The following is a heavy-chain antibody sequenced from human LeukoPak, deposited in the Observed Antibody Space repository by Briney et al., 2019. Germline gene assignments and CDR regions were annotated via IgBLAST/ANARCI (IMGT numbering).Heavy chain of an antibody. CDR3: ARRILYCSSTSCYLWDY. CDR2: IYHSGST. D-gene: IGHD2-2*01. J-gene: IGHJ4*02. CDR1: GYSISSGYY. V-gene: IGHV4-38-2*01. Sequence: SETLSLTCAVSGYSISSGYYWGWIRQPPGKGLEWIGSIYHSGSTYYNPSPKSRVTISVDTSKNQFSLKLSSVTAADTAVYYCARRILYCSSTSCYLWDYWGQGTLVTVSS.